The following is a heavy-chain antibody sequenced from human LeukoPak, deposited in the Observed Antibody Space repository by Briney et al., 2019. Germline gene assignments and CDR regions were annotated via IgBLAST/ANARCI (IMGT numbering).Heavy chain of an antibody. Sequence: GGSLRLSCAASGFTVSSNYMSWVRQAPGKGLVWVSRINSDGSSTVYADSVKGRFTISRDNAKNTLYLQMNSLRAEDTAVYYCALHPTFDYWGQGTLVTVSS. CDR1: GFTVSSNY. J-gene: IGHJ4*02. CDR3: ALHPTFDY. CDR2: INSDGSST. V-gene: IGHV3-74*01.